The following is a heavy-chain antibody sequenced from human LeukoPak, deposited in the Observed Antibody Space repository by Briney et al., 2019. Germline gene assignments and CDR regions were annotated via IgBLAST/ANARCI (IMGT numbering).Heavy chain of an antibody. CDR3: ARARPGIAVAIRGYNWFDP. J-gene: IGHJ5*02. CDR1: GYTFTSYA. Sequence: ASVKVSCKASGYTFTSYAMHWVRQAPGQRLEWMGWINAGNGNTKYSQKFQGRVTTTRDTSASTAYMELSSLRSEDTAVYYCARARPGIAVAIRGYNWFDPWGQGTLVTVSS. CDR2: INAGNGNT. V-gene: IGHV1-3*01. D-gene: IGHD6-19*01.